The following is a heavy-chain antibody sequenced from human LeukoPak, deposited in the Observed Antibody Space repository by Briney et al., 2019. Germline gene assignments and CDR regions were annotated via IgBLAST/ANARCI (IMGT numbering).Heavy chain of an antibody. D-gene: IGHD3-22*01. V-gene: IGHV4-4*02. CDR1: GGSISSSNW. J-gene: IGHJ4*02. CDR2: IYHSGST. Sequence: PSETLSLTCAVSGGSISSSNWWSWVRQPPGKGLEWIGEIYHSGSTNYNPSLKSRVTISVDTSKNQFSLKLSSVTAADTAVYYCAGGGGDYYDSSGYYYVLGYYFDYRGQGTLVTVSS. CDR3: AGGGGDYYDSSGYYYVLGYYFDY.